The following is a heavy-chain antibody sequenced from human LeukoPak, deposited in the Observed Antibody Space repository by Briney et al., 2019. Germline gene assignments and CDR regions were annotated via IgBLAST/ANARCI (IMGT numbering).Heavy chain of an antibody. D-gene: IGHD3-3*01. J-gene: IGHJ4*02. CDR3: ARDSRFLEWLLSGDY. Sequence: ASVKVSCKASGYTFTSYGISWVRQAPGQGLEWMGWISAYNGNTNYAQKLQGRVTVTTDTSTSTAYMELRSLRSDDTAVYYCARDSRFLEWLLSGDYWGQGTLVTVSS. V-gene: IGHV1-18*01. CDR2: ISAYNGNT. CDR1: GYTFTSYG.